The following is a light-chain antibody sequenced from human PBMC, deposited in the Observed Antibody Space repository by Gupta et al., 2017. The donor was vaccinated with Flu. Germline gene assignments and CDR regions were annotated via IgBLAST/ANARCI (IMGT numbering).Light chain of an antibody. V-gene: IGLV7-46*01. CDR2: DTD. CDR1: TQPVTSGHY. Sequence: QAVLSPEPSLTVYTGGPVPLTCASTTQPVTSGHYPYWFQQKPGHAPRTLYYDTDNRNSWTPARFAASLLGGKAGLTLSGAQPEEEAGYDCLVSYNAAVWPVFGGGTKLIVL. CDR3: LVSYNAAVWPV. J-gene: IGLJ2*01.